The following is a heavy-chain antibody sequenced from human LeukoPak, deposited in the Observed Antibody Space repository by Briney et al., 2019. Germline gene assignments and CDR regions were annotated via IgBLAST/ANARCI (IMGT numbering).Heavy chain of an antibody. CDR3: ARDGSGVVVPAANPNYYYYMDV. V-gene: IGHV1-69*05. CDR1: GGTFSSYA. CDR2: IIPIFGTA. Sequence: SVKVSCKASGGTFSSYAISWVRQAPGQGLEWMGGIIPIFGTANYAQKFQGRVTITTDESTSTAYMELSSLRSEDTAVYYCARDGSGVVVPAANPNYYYYMDVWGKGTTVTVSS. D-gene: IGHD2-2*01. J-gene: IGHJ6*03.